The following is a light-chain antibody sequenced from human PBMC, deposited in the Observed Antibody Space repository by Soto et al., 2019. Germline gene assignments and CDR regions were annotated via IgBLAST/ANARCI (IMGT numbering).Light chain of an antibody. CDR1: TNDVASYNY. CDR3: SSYTNNGTVI. CDR2: EVS. J-gene: IGLJ2*01. Sequence: QSALTQPASVSGSPGQSITVSCTGTTNDVASYNYVSWYQHHPGKAPTLIIFEVSYRPSGVSHRFSGSKSDNTASLTISGLPTEDEAHYYCSSYTNNGTVIFGGGTKLTVL. V-gene: IGLV2-14*01.